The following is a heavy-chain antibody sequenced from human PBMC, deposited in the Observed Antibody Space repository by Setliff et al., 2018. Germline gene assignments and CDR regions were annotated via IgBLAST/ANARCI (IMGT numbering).Heavy chain of an antibody. Sequence: SLRLSCAASGFTFSDYYMSWIRQAPGKGLEWVSYISSSGSTIYYADSVKGRFTISRDNAKNSLYLQMNSLRAEDTAVYYCARDSVLRYFDWLLYTPDAFDIWGQGTMVTVSS. J-gene: IGHJ3*02. CDR2: ISSSGSTI. CDR3: ARDSVLRYFDWLLYTPDAFDI. CDR1: GFTFSDYY. D-gene: IGHD3-9*01. V-gene: IGHV3-11*04.